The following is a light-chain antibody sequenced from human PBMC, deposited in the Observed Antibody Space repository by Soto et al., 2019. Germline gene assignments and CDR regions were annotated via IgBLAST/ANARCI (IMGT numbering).Light chain of an antibody. CDR3: MQAQQIPRT. J-gene: IGKJ1*01. CDR1: QSLLHSRGDNY. V-gene: IGKV2-28*01. CDR2: LGS. Sequence: DIVLTQSPLSLSVTPGEPASISCRSSQSLLHSRGDNYLDWYVQKPGQSPQLLIYLGSNRASGVPDRFSGSGSGTYFTLRISRVEAEDVGVYYCMQAQQIPRTFGQGTKVES.